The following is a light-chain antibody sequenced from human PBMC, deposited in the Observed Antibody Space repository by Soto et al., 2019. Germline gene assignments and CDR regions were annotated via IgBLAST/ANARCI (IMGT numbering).Light chain of an antibody. CDR3: ISYTNSITLYV. CDR2: EVS. CDR1: SSDVGGYNY. V-gene: IGLV2-14*01. J-gene: IGLJ1*01. Sequence: ITISCTGTSSDVGGYNYVSWYKQHPGKAPKLMIYEVSNRPSGVSHRFSGSKSGNTASLTISGLQAEDEADYYCISYTNSITLYVFGTGTKVTVL.